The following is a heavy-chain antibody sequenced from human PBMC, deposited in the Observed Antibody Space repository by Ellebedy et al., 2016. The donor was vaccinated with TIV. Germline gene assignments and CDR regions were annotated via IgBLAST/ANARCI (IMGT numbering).Heavy chain of an antibody. CDR2: IKQDGSEK. D-gene: IGHD6-13*01. J-gene: IGHJ3*02. V-gene: IGHV3-7*04. Sequence: GESLKISCAASGFTVSSNYMSWVRQAPGKGLEWVANIKQDGSEKYYVDSVKGRFTISRDNAKNSLYLQMNSLRAEDTALYHCARGIAAAVFGAFDIWGQGTMVTVSS. CDR1: GFTVSSNY. CDR3: ARGIAAAVFGAFDI.